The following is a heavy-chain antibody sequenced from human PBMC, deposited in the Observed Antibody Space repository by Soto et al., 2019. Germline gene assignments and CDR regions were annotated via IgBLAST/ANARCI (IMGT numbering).Heavy chain of an antibody. CDR2: ISSSGSTI. D-gene: IGHD3-22*01. Sequence: GGSLRLSCAASGFTFSSYEMNWVRQAPGKGLEWVSYISSSGSTIYYADSVKGRFTISRDNAKNSLYLQMNSLRAEDTAVYYCAREGVIRVYSYYGMDVWGPGTTVTVSS. V-gene: IGHV3-48*03. J-gene: IGHJ6*02. CDR1: GFTFSSYE. CDR3: AREGVIRVYSYYGMDV.